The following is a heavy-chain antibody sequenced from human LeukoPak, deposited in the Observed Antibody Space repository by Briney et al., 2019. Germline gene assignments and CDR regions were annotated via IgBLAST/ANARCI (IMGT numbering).Heavy chain of an antibody. CDR2: ISAHNGNT. J-gene: IGHJ5*02. D-gene: IGHD6-6*01. Sequence: ASVKVSCKASGYTFTSYGISWVRQAPGQGLEWMGWISAHNGNTNYAQKLQGRVTMTTDTSTSTAYMELRSLRSDDTAVYYCARDRARSAARNNWFDPWGQGTLVTVSS. CDR1: GYTFTSYG. V-gene: IGHV1-18*01. CDR3: ARDRARSAARNNWFDP.